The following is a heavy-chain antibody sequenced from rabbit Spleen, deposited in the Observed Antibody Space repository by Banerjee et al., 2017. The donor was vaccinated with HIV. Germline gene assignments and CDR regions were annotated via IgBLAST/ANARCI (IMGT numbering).Heavy chain of an antibody. CDR3: ARDAGTSFSTYGMDL. J-gene: IGHJ6*01. CDR1: GFTISSSYN. V-gene: IGHV1S40*01. D-gene: IGHD8-1*01. Sequence: QSLEESGGGLVQPEGSLTLTCKASGFTISSSYNMHWVRQAPGKRPEWIACIYAGSSGSTYSATWAKGRFTISKTSSTTVTLQMASLTAADTATYFCARDAGTSFSTYGMDLWGPGTLVTVS. CDR2: IYAGSSGST.